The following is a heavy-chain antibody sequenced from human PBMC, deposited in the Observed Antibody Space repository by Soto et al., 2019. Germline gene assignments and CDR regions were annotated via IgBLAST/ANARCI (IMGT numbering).Heavy chain of an antibody. CDR1: GGSISSYY. CDR2: IYYSGST. Sequence: QVQLQESGPGLVKPSETLSLTCTVSGGSISSYYWSWIRQPPGKGLEWIGYIYYSGSTNYNPSLKSRFTISVDPSKNQFSLKLSSVTAADTALYYCARRYGGNFDFWGQGTLVTVSS. CDR3: ARRYGGNFDF. J-gene: IGHJ4*02. V-gene: IGHV4-59*01. D-gene: IGHD1-26*01.